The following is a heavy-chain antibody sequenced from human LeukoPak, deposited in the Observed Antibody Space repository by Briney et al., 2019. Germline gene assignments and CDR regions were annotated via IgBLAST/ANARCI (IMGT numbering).Heavy chain of an antibody. CDR3: ARSRDCSGGSCKWGWFDP. CDR2: ISYDGSNK. J-gene: IGHJ5*02. V-gene: IGHV3-30-3*01. D-gene: IGHD2-15*01. CDR1: GFTFSSYA. Sequence: GGSLRLSCAASGFTFSSYAIHWVRQAPGKGLEWVAVISYDGSNKYYADSVKGRFTISRDNSKNTLYLQMNSLRAEDTAVYYCARSRDCSGGSCKWGWFDPWGQGTLVTVSS.